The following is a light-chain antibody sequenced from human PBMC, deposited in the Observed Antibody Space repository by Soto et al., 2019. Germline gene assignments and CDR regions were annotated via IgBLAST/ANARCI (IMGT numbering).Light chain of an antibody. J-gene: IGLJ1*01. CDR3: CSYAGIFV. CDR1: SSDVGRYNL. CDR2: EVF. V-gene: IGLV2-23*02. Sequence: QSALTQPSSASGFPGQSITISCTGSSSDVGRYNLVSWYQHHPGKAPKLIIYEVFKRPSGVSNRFSGSKSGNTASLTVSGLQAEDENYYYCCSYAGIFVFGPGTKVTVL.